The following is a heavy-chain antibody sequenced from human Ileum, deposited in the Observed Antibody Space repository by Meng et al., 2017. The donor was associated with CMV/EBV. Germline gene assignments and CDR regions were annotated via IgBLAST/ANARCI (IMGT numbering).Heavy chain of an antibody. Sequence: LVESGGDLIQPGGSLRLSCAAFGFTVSSYFMSWVRQAPGKGLEWVSIIYVSGDAYYAESVKGRFTISRDNSKNTLYLQMNSLRAGDTAVYYCARAAAPNNLDDWGQGTLVTVSS. CDR1: GFTVSSYF. CDR3: ARAAAPNNLDD. J-gene: IGHJ4*02. V-gene: IGHV3-53*01. D-gene: IGHD6-6*01. CDR2: IYVSGDA.